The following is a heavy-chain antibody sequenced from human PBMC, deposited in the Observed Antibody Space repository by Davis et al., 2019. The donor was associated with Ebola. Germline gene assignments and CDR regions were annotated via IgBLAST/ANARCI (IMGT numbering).Heavy chain of an antibody. CDR1: GGSFSGYY. CDR3: ARGFSSSWSDLDY. D-gene: IGHD6-13*01. Sequence: SETLSLTCGVYGGSFSGYYWSWIRQPPGKGLEWIGEINHSGSTNYNPSLKSRVTISVDTSKNQFSLKLSSVTAADTAVYYCARGFSSSWSDLDYWGQGTLVTVSS. CDR2: INHSGST. V-gene: IGHV4-34*01. J-gene: IGHJ4*02.